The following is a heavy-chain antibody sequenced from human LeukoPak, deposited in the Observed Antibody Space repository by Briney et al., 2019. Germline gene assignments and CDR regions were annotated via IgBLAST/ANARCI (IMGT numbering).Heavy chain of an antibody. CDR1: GYTFTSYS. Sequence: ASVKVSCKASGYTFTSYSMHWVRQAPGQRLEWMGWINAGNGNTKYSRKFQGRVTITRDTSASTAYMELSSLRSEDTAVYYCARVGSWLAFDYWGQGTLVTVSS. D-gene: IGHD6-19*01. CDR2: INAGNGNT. CDR3: ARVGSWLAFDY. J-gene: IGHJ4*02. V-gene: IGHV1-3*01.